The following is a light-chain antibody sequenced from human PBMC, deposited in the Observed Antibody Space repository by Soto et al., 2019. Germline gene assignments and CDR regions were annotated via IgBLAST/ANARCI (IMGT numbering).Light chain of an antibody. CDR1: QSVLYSSNNKNY. J-gene: IGKJ4*01. CDR3: QQYHSTPLT. Sequence: DIVMTQSPDSLAVSLGERATINCKSSQSVLYSSNNKNYLAWYQQKPGQPPKLLIYWASTRESGVPDRFSGSGSGTDFTLTISSLQAEDVAVYYCQQYHSTPLTFGGGTKVDNK. V-gene: IGKV4-1*01. CDR2: WAS.